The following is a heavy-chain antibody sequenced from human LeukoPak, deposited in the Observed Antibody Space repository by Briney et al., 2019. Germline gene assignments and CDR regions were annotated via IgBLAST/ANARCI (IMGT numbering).Heavy chain of an antibody. CDR2: IWYEGSNK. CDR3: ARDSQLGGWVDY. Sequence: GSSLRLSCAASGFTFSSYGMQWARQATGKGLEWVAVIWYEGSNKYYADSVKGRFTISRDNSKNTLYLQMNSLRAEDTAVYYCARDSQLGGWVDYWGQGTLVTVSS. D-gene: IGHD3-16*01. J-gene: IGHJ4*02. CDR1: GFTFSSYG. V-gene: IGHV3-33*01.